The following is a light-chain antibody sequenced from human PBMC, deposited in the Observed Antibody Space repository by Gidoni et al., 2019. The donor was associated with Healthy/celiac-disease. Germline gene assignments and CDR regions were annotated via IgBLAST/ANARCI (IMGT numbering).Light chain of an antibody. CDR2: AAS. CDR1: QSISSY. CDR3: QQSYSTPTWT. V-gene: IGKV1-39*01. J-gene: IGKJ1*01. Sequence: DIQMTQSPSSLSASLGDRVTITCRASQSISSYFNWYQQKPEKAPKLLIYAASSLQSGVPSRFSGSGSGTDFTLTISSLQPEDFATYYCQQSYSTPTWTFXXXTKVEIK.